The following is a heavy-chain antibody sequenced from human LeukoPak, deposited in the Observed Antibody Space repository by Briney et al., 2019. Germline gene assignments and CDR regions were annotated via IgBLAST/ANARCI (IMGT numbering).Heavy chain of an antibody. J-gene: IGHJ6*03. V-gene: IGHV4-4*02. CDR1: GGSISSSSW. D-gene: IGHD3-22*01. CDR2: IYHSGST. Sequence: SETLSLTCAVSGGSISSSSWWSWVRQPPGKGLEWIGEIYHSGSTNYNPSLKSRVTISVDKSKNQFSLKLSSVAAADTAVYYCARNYDSSGYYYYYYMDVWGKGTTVTVSS. CDR3: ARNYDSSGYYYYYYMDV.